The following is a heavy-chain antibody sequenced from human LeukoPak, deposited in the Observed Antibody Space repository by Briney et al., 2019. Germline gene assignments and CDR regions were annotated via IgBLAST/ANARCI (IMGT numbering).Heavy chain of an antibody. D-gene: IGHD2-15*01. Sequence: SETLSLTCTVSGGSISSHYWSWIRQPPGKGLEWIGYIYYSGSTNYNPSLKSRVTISVDTSKNQFSLKLSSVTAADTAVSYCARALMVGRFDYWGQGTLVTVSS. V-gene: IGHV4-59*11. CDR3: ARALMVGRFDY. CDR1: GGSISSHY. J-gene: IGHJ4*02. CDR2: IYYSGST.